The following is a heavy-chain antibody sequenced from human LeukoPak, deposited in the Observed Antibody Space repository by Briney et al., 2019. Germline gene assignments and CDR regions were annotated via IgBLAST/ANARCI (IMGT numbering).Heavy chain of an antibody. CDR2: TYYRSKWYN. CDR1: GDSVSSNSAA. D-gene: IGHD1-26*01. CDR3: AREPLRGWEGYFDY. J-gene: IGHJ4*02. V-gene: IGHV6-1*01. Sequence: SQTLSLTCAISGDSVSSNSAAWHWIRQSPSRGLEWLGRTYYRSKWYNDYAVSVKSRITINLDTSKNQFSLQLNSVTPEDTAVYYCAREPLRGWEGYFDYWGQGTLVTVS.